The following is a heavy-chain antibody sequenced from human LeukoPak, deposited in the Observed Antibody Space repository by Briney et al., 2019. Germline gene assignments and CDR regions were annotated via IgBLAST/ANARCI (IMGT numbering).Heavy chain of an antibody. D-gene: IGHD3-3*01. CDR2: ISGSGGSR. CDR1: GFTFSSYA. CDR3: AKSMEWLLFLSHFDY. V-gene: IGHV3-23*01. Sequence: GGSLRLSCAASGFTFSSYAMSWVRQAPGKGLEWVSAISGSGGSRYYADSVKGRFTISRDNTKNTLYLQMNSLRAEDTAVYYCAKSMEWLLFLSHFDYWGQGTLVTVSS. J-gene: IGHJ4*02.